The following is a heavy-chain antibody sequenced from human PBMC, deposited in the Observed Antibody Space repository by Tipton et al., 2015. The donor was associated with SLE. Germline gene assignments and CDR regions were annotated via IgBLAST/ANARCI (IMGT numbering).Heavy chain of an antibody. D-gene: IGHD1-26*01. J-gene: IGHJ4*02. CDR1: GGSLSGYW. V-gene: IGHV4-34*12. CDR3: ARHFSGSYSFDY. Sequence: TLFLTCAVDGGSLSGYWWSWIRQPPGKGLEWIGEIFHSGRSNYNPSLKSRITISVDTSKNQFSLKLNSVTAADTAVYFCARHFSGSYSFDYWGQGKLVTVSS. CDR2: IFHSGRS.